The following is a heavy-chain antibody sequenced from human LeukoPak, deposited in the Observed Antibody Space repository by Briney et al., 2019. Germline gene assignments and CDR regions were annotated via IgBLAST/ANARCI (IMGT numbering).Heavy chain of an antibody. V-gene: IGHV3-30*02. CDR1: GFSFSTYG. CDR2: IRYDGNSE. CDR3: AKAGARGNVNWFDS. Sequence: GGSLRLSCAASGFSFSTYGMHWVRQAPYKGLEWVAFIRYDGNSESYADSVKGRFIISRDNSKTILYLQMNNLRGEDTAVYYCAKAGARGNVNWFDSWGQGTLVTVSS. J-gene: IGHJ5*01. D-gene: IGHD1-1*01.